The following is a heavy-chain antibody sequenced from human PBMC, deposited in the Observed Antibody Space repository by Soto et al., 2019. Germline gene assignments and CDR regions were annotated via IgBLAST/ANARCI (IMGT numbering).Heavy chain of an antibody. CDR3: ARVGYDFWSGYYLYNWFDP. Sequence: QVQLQESGPGLVKPSETLSLTCIVSGASISGYYWSWIRQPAGKGLEWIGRVYTHGSTSYNPSLKSRVTISVDTSKNQFSLKLSSVTAADTAVYYCARVGYDFWSGYYLYNWFDPWGQGTLVTVSS. V-gene: IGHV4-4*07. D-gene: IGHD3-3*01. CDR1: GASISGYY. CDR2: VYTHGST. J-gene: IGHJ5*02.